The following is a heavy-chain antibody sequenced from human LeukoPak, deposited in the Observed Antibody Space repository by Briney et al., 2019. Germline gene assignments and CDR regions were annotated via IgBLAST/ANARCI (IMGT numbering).Heavy chain of an antibody. J-gene: IGHJ5*02. CDR3: ARLKYYYDSSGYYWFDP. CDR2: IYYSGST. Sequence: PSETLSLTCTVSGGSISSSSYYWGWIRQPPGKGLEWIGSIYYSGSTYYNPSLKSRVTISVDTSKNQFSLKLSSVTAADTAVYYCARLKYYYDSSGYYWFDPWGQGTLVTVSS. CDR1: GGSISSSSYY. V-gene: IGHV4-39*01. D-gene: IGHD3-22*01.